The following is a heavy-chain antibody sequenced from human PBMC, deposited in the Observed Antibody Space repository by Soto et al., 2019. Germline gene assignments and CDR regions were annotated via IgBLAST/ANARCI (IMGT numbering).Heavy chain of an antibody. V-gene: IGHV1-69*01. Sequence: QVHLVQSGAEVKKPGSSVKVSCRASGGTFSGSSIAWVRQAPGQGLEWMGGIAPLYGTANYAQRLQGRVTITAHVSTGTAYMELSGLRAEDTAVYYCAREIRYYGSGIFDSWGQGTLVIVSA. CDR2: IAPLYGTA. CDR1: GGTFSGSS. D-gene: IGHD3-10*01. J-gene: IGHJ4*02. CDR3: AREIRYYGSGIFDS.